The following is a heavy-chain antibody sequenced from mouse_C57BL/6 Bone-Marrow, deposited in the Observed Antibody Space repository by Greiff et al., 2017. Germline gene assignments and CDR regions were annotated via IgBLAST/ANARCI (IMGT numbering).Heavy chain of an antibody. CDR1: GYTFTSYW. CDR3: ARSGPLGRSFDY. Sequence: QVQLQQPGAELVKPGASVKMSCKASGYTFTSYWITWVKQRPGQGLEWIGDIYPTSGRTKYNEKFKSKAIVTVDTSSNTAYMQLSSLTSEDSAVFYCARSGPLGRSFDYWGQGTTLTVSS. J-gene: IGHJ2*01. CDR2: IYPTSGRT. V-gene: IGHV1-55*01. D-gene: IGHD4-1*01.